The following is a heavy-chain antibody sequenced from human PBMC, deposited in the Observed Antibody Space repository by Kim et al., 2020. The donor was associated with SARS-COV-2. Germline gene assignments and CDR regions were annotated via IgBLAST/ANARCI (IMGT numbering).Heavy chain of an antibody. V-gene: IGHV3-11*06. CDR3: AREAIFGVVTLFDY. J-gene: IGHJ4*02. CDR1: GFTFSDYY. CDR2: ISSSSSYT. Sequence: GGSLRLSCAASGFTFSDYYMSWIRQAPGKGLEWVSYISSSSSYTNYADSVKGRFTISRDNAKNSLYLQMNSLRAEDTAVYYCAREAIFGVVTLFDYWGQGTLVTVSS. D-gene: IGHD3-3*01.